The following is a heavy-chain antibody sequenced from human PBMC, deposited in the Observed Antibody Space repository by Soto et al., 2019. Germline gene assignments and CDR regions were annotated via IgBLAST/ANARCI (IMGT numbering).Heavy chain of an antibody. V-gene: IGHV4-31*03. D-gene: IGHD3-10*01. J-gene: IGHJ4*02. CDR3: ARTLWFGDFFFPY. CDR2: IYYSGST. Sequence: TLSLTCTVSGGSISSGGYYWSWIRQHPGKGLEWIGYIYYSGSTYYNPSLKSRVTISVDTSKNQFSLKLSSVTAADTAVDYCARTLWFGDFFFPYWGQGTLVTVS. CDR1: GGSISSGGYY.